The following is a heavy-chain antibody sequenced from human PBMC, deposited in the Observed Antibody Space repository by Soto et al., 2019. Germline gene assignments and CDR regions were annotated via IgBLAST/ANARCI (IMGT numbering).Heavy chain of an antibody. CDR3: AILYYYDSGDYYSNYQYYGMDV. CDR2: MHPYGGST. V-gene: IGHV1-46*01. Sequence: ASVKVSCKSSGFTFTSFYMHWVRQAPGQGPEWMGVMHPYGGSTGYAQKFQGRVTLTRDTSTRTDYMELSSLRSDDTAVYYCAILYYYDSGDYYSNYQYYGMDVWGQGTTVTVSS. CDR1: GFTFTSFY. J-gene: IGHJ6*02. D-gene: IGHD3-22*01.